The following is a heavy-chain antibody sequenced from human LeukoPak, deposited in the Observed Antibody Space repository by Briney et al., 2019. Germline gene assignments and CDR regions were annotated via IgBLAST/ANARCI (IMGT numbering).Heavy chain of an antibody. V-gene: IGHV4-59*12. CDR3: ARGKVVAGTPGQNSWDN. CDR1: GGSISGYH. J-gene: IGHJ4*02. Sequence: SETLSLTCTVSGGSISGYHWTWIRQPPGKGLEWIGYIYFIGTTKYNASLKSRVTMSVDTSKNQFSLKLTSVTAADTAVYYCARGKVVAGTPGQNSWDNWGQGILVTVSS. CDR2: IYFIGTT. D-gene: IGHD6-19*01.